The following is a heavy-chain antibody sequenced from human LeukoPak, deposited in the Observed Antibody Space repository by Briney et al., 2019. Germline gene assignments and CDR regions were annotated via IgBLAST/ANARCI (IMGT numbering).Heavy chain of an antibody. V-gene: IGHV1-18*04. CDR1: GYTFTIYA. Sequence: ASVKVSCKTSGYTFTIYATTWVRQAPGQGPEWMGWISAYNGKTIYAQKFQGRVTMTTNTSTSTVYMELTSLRSDDTAVYYCARSAYYYDSSGFLQPAYFDYWGQGTQITVSS. CDR2: ISAYNGKT. CDR3: ARSAYYYDSSGFLQPAYFDY. D-gene: IGHD3-22*01. J-gene: IGHJ4*02.